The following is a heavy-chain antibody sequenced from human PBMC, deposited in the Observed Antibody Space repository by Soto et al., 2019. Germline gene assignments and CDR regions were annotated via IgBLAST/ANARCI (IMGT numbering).Heavy chain of an antibody. CDR2: IYPGDSDT. CDR3: ARLPLYSSGPPKAFDI. J-gene: IGHJ3*02. D-gene: IGHD6-19*01. CDR1: GYSFTSYW. V-gene: IGHV5-51*01. Sequence: GESLKISCKGSGYSFTSYWIGWVRQMPGKGLEWMGIIYPGDSDTRYSPSFQGQVTISADKSISTAYLQWSSLKASDTAMYYCARLPLYSSGPPKAFDIWGQGTMVTVSS.